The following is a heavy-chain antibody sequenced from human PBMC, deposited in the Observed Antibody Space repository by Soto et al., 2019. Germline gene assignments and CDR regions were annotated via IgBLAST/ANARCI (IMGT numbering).Heavy chain of an antibody. V-gene: IGHV4-59*01. CDR2: IYYSGST. CDR1: GGSISSYY. CDR3: ARMDDIVATYFDY. D-gene: IGHD5-12*01. J-gene: IGHJ4*02. Sequence: PSETLSLTCTVSGGSISSYYWSWIRQPPGKGLEWIGYIYYSGSTNYNPSLKSRVTISVDTSKNQFSLKLSSVTAADTAVYYCARMDDIVATYFDYWGQGTLVTVSS.